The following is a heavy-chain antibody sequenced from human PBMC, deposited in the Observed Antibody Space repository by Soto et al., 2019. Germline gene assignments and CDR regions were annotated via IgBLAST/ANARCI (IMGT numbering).Heavy chain of an antibody. D-gene: IGHD3-10*01. V-gene: IGHV4-30-4*01. CDR3: ARDGGRGYYGSGTYYDY. CDR1: GGSINRADYY. J-gene: IGHJ4*02. Sequence: SETLSLTCTVSGGSINRADYYWSWIRQRPGRGLEWLGYIYYNGATYYNPSLGSRVTISVDTSKNQFSLRLRSVTAADTAVYFCARDGGRGYYGSGTYYDYWGQGTLVTVSS. CDR2: IYYNGAT.